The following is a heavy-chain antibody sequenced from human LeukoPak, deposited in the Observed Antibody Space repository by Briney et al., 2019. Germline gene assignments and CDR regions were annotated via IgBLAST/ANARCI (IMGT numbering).Heavy chain of an antibody. CDR1: GGSISSSSYY. D-gene: IGHD6-25*01. CDR3: TAGRSDYFDF. J-gene: IGHJ4*02. CDR2: IYYSGST. Sequence: SETLSLTCTVSGGSISSSSYYWGWIRQPPGKGLEWIGSIYYSGSTYYNPSLKSRVTLSVDTSKNQFSLKLSSVTAADTAVYYCTAGRSDYFDFWGQGTLVTVSS. V-gene: IGHV4-39*01.